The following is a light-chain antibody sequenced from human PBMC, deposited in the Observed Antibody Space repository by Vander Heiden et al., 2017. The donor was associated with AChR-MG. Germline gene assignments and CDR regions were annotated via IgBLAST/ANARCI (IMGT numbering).Light chain of an antibody. J-gene: IGKJ5*01. CDR1: QSISSY. V-gene: IGKV1-39*01. CDR3: QQSYSTLTT. Sequence: DLQMTPSPSSLSASVGDRVTITCRASQSISSYLNWYQQKPGKAPKLLIYAASSLQSGVPSRFSGSGSGTDFTLTISSLQPEDFATYYCQQSYSTLTTFGPGTRLEIK. CDR2: AAS.